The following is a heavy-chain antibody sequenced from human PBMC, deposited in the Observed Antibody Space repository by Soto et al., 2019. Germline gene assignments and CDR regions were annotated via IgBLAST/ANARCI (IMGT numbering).Heavy chain of an antibody. CDR2: IRSERYGGTA. J-gene: IGHJ4*02. Sequence: EMQLVESGGGLVEPGRSLRLSCTGSGFTFDDYAISWFRQTPGRGLECIGFIRSERYGGTAAYAASVQGRFTISREDSKRVAFLQMNSRKSGDTGVYFCSTFPRNRRGQPFGCWGQGTLVTVSS. V-gene: IGHV3-49*03. CDR3: STFPRNRRGQPFGC. D-gene: IGHD1-26*01. CDR1: GFTFDDYA.